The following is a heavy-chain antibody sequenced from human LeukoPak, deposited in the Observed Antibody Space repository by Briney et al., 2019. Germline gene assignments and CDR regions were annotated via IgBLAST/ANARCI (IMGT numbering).Heavy chain of an antibody. J-gene: IGHJ4*02. CDR2: IIPILGIA. CDR1: GGTFSSYA. Sequence: SVKVSCKASGGTFSSYAIIWVRQAPGQGLEWMGRIIPILGIANYAQKFQGRVTITADKSTSTAYMELSSLRSEDTAVYYCARGVSTIGGHYFDYWGQGTLVTVSS. V-gene: IGHV1-69*04. CDR3: ARGVSTIGGHYFDY. D-gene: IGHD5/OR15-5a*01.